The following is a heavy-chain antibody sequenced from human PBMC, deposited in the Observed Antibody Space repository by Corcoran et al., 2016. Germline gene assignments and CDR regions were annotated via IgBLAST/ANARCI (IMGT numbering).Heavy chain of an antibody. Sequence: QVQLVQSGAEVKKPGASVKVSCKASGYTFTSYGINWVRQAPGQGLEWVGWISAYNGNTNYAQKLQGRVAMTTDTSTSTAYMELRSLRSDDTAVYYCARDGGYNFWSGYYTGYWFDPWAREPWSPSPQ. D-gene: IGHD3-3*01. CDR2: ISAYNGNT. CDR1: GYTFTSYG. CDR3: ARDGGYNFWSGYYTGYWFDP. J-gene: IGHJ5*02. V-gene: IGHV1-18*01.